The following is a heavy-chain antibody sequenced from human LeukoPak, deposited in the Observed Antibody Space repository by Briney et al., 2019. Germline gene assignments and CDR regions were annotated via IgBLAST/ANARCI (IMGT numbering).Heavy chain of an antibody. J-gene: IGHJ6*03. CDR2: IYYSGST. CDR1: GGSVSSSSYY. Sequence: PSETLSLTCTVSGGSVSSSSYYWGWIRQPPGKGLEWIGSIYYSGSTYYNPSLKSRVTISEDTSKNQFSLRLSSVTAADTAVYYCARLVRYQLLGYYYMDVWGKGTTVTVSS. V-gene: IGHV4-39*07. D-gene: IGHD2-2*01. CDR3: ARLVRYQLLGYYYMDV.